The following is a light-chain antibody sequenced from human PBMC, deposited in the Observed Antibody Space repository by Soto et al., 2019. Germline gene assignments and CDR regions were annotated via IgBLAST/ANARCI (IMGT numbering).Light chain of an antibody. CDR2: DAS. Sequence: EIVLTQSPATLSLSPGERATLSCRASQSVRSYLAWYQQKPGQAPRLLIYDASNRATGIPARFSGSGSGTDFTLTISSLEPEDFAVYYCQQRSNWPRLTFGGGTKVDI. CDR1: QSVRSY. CDR3: QQRSNWPRLT. J-gene: IGKJ4*01. V-gene: IGKV3-11*01.